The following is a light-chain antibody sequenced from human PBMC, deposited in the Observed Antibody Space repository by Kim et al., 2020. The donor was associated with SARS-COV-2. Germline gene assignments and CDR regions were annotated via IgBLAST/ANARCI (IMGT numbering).Light chain of an antibody. CDR1: QDIDNS. CDR3: QQYYRNGYT. Sequence: SAPVGDRVTITGRASQDIDNSLAWYQQKPGKAPKLLLYDTSTLGGGVPSRFSGSGSGTDYTLTISSLQAEDSATFYCQQYYRNGYTFGQGTKLEI. CDR2: DTS. J-gene: IGKJ2*01. V-gene: IGKV1-NL1*01.